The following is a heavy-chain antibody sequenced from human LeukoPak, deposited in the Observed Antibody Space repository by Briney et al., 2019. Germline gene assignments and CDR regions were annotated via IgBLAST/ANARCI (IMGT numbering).Heavy chain of an antibody. V-gene: IGHV3-30-3*01. CDR3: EREGQGGVTDVFDI. CDR2: VSYDGSIK. Sequence: GGSLRLSCAASGFTFSYNTMHWVRRTPGKGLEWVVLVSYDGSIKRYADSVKGRFTISRDNPNNILYLQMDSLRAEDRAVYYCEREGQGGVTDVFDIWGQGKMVPVSS. J-gene: IGHJ3*02. CDR1: GFTFSYNT. D-gene: IGHD3-16*01.